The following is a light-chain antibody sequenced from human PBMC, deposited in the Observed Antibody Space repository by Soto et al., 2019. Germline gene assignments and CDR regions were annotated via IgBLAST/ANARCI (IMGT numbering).Light chain of an antibody. Sequence: DIQMTQSPSSLSASVGDRVTITCRASQSISSYLNWYQQKPGKAPKLLIYAASSLQSGVPSRFSGSGSGTDFTLTISSLQPDDFATYYCQQSYSTTPTFGQGTKVDIK. CDR2: AAS. J-gene: IGKJ1*01. CDR1: QSISSY. V-gene: IGKV1-39*01. CDR3: QQSYSTTPT.